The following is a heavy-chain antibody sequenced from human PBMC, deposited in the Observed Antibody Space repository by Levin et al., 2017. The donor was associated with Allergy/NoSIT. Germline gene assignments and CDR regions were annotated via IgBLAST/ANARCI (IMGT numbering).Heavy chain of an antibody. J-gene: IGHJ3*02. CDR3: ARGITFDS. D-gene: IGHD3-16*01. V-gene: IGHV3-7*04. CDR1: GFTFSNYW. CDR2: IKQDGSEK. Sequence: GGSLRLSCAASGFTFSNYWMTWVRQAPGKGLEWVANIKQDGSEKYYVDSVKGRFTISRDNAKNSLYLQVNSLRAEDTAVYYCARGITFDSWGQGTKVTVSS.